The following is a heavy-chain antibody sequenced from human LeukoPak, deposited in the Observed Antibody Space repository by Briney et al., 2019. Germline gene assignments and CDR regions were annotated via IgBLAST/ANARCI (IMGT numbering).Heavy chain of an antibody. CDR1: GYTFPSFG. CDR2: ISAYNGHT. CDR3: ARGPIVGATY. V-gene: IGHV1-18*01. J-gene: IGHJ4*02. Sequence: ASVKVSCKASGYTFPSFGISWVRQAPGQGLGWMGWISAYNGHTNYAQKFQGRVTMTTDTSTSTAYMELRSLRSDDTAVYYCARGPIVGATYWGQGSLVTVSS. D-gene: IGHD1-26*01.